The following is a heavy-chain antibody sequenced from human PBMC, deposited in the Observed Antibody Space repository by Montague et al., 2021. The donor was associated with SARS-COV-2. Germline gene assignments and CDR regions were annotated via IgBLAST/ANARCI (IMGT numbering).Heavy chain of an antibody. V-gene: IGHV4-39*01. J-gene: IGHJ4*02. CDR1: GGSISSSSYY. CDR3: ASMVRAQVYYLDY. CDR2: IFYSGST. D-gene: IGHD3-10*01. Sequence: SETLSLTCTVSGGSISSSSYYWGWIRQPPGKGLEWIGSIFYSGSTDYNPSLKSRVTISVDTSKNQFSLKLSSVTAADTAVYYYASMVRAQVYYLDYGGRGTRVTVSS.